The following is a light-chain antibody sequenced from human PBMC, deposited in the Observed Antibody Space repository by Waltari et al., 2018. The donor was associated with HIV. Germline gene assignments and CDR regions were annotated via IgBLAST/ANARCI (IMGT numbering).Light chain of an antibody. Sequence: QSVLTQPPSASGTPGQRVTISCSGGSSNIGLYHVYWYQQFPGTAPKLLIYRDNQRPPAGPDRFSGSKSGTSASLVISGLRSEDEADYYCAAWDDRLSGLFGGGTKVTVL. CDR2: RDN. V-gene: IGLV1-47*01. CDR1: SSNIGLYH. CDR3: AAWDDRLSGL. J-gene: IGLJ2*01.